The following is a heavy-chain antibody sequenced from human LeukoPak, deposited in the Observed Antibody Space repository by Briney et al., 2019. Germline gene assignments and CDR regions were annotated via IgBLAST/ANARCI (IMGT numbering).Heavy chain of an antibody. V-gene: IGHV1-18*01. Sequence: ASVKVSCKASGYTFTSYGISWVRQAPGQGLEWMGWISAYNGNTNYAQKLQGRVTMTTDTSTSTAYMELRSLRSDDTAVYYCARGTYDFWSGYYSNAFDIWGQGTMVTVSS. CDR1: GYTFTSYG. D-gene: IGHD3-3*01. CDR2: ISAYNGNT. J-gene: IGHJ3*02. CDR3: ARGTYDFWSGYYSNAFDI.